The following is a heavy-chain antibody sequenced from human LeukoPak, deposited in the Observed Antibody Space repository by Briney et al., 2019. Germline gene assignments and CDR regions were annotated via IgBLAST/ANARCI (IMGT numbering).Heavy chain of an antibody. CDR1: GGSISTHY. CDR3: ARDGVGYYDSSGYYYFQH. J-gene: IGHJ1*01. D-gene: IGHD3-22*01. V-gene: IGHV4-59*11. Sequence: SETLSLTCTVSGGSISTHYWSWIRPPPGQGLEWIGYMYYSGSTNYNPSLKSRVTISVDTSKNQFALKLSSVAAADTAVYYCARDGVGYYDSSGYYYFQHWGQGTLVTVSS. CDR2: MYYSGST.